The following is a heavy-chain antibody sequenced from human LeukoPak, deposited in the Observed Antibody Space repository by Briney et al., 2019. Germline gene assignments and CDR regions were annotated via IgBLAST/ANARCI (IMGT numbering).Heavy chain of an antibody. CDR2: IYYSGST. J-gene: IGHJ4*02. Sequence: SETLSLTCTVSDGSISSTSYYWGWIRQPPGKGLEWIGTIYYSGSTYYNPSLKGRVTISVYMSKNQFSLKLTSVTAADTAVYYCARWDSRNVVDFWGQGTLVTVSS. CDR1: DGSISSTSYY. CDR3: ARWDSRNVVDF. D-gene: IGHD6-13*01. V-gene: IGHV4-39*01.